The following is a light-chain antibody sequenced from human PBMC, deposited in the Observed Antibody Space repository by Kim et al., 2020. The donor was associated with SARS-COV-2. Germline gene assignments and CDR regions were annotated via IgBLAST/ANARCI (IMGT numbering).Light chain of an antibody. V-gene: IGLV2-14*01. J-gene: IGLJ3*02. CDR3: SSYTSSSGLMV. Sequence: QSALTRPASVSGSPGQSITISCTGTSSDVDDYNYVSWYQQHPGKAPKLMIYEVTKRPSGVSYRFSGSKSGNTASLTISGLQAEDEADYYCSSYTSSSGLMVFGGGTQLTVL. CDR1: SSDVDDYNY. CDR2: EVT.